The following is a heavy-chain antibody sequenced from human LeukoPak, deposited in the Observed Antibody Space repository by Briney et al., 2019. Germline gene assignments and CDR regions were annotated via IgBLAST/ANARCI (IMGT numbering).Heavy chain of an antibody. V-gene: IGHV1-69*13. CDR1: RGTFSSYA. CDR3: AREPLAAAGTLVGP. CDR2: IFPIFGTA. Sequence: SVKVSCKASRGTFSSYAIRWVRQAPGQGLEWMGGIFPIFGTANYAQKFQGRVTITADESTSTAYMELSSLRSEDTAVYYCAREPLAAAGTLVGPWGQGTLVTVSS. J-gene: IGHJ5*02. D-gene: IGHD6-13*01.